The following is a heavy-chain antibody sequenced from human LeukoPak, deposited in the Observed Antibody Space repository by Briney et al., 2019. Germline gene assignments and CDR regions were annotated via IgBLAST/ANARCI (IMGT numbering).Heavy chain of an antibody. J-gene: IGHJ4*02. V-gene: IGHV3-48*03. CDR1: GFTFSSYE. D-gene: IGHD4-17*01. CDR3: ERGGDDYGDYGAGFDY. Sequence: PGGSLRLSCAASGFTFSSYEMNWVRQAPGKGLEWVSYISSSGSTIYYADSVKGRFTISRDNAKNSLYLQMNSLRAEDTAVYYCERGGDDYGDYGAGFDYWGQGTLVTVSS. CDR2: ISSSGSTI.